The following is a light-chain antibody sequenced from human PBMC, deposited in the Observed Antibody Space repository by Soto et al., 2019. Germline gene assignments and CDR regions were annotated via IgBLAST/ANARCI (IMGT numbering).Light chain of an antibody. J-gene: IGKJ1*01. V-gene: IGKV3-20*01. CDR3: QQYGSLWT. CDR2: GAS. CDR1: QSVSSSY. Sequence: EIVLTQSPGTLPLSPGERATLSCRASQSVSSSYLAWYQQKPGQAPRLLIYGASSRATGIPDRFSGSGSGTDFTLTISRLEPEDFAVYYCQQYGSLWTFGQGTKVEIK.